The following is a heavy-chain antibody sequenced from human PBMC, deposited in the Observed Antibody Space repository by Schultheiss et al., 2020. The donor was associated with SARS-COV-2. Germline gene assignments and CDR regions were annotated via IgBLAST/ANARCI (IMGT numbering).Heavy chain of an antibody. D-gene: IGHD3-3*01. CDR2: INHSGST. CDR1: GGSFSGYY. J-gene: IGHJ6*04. V-gene: IGHV4-34*01. Sequence: SETLSLTCAVYGGSFSGYYWSWIRQPPGKGLEWIGEINHSGSTNYNPSLKSRVTISVDTSKNQFSLKLSSVTAADTAVYYCARDGAPRIWSGSGGMDVWGKGTTVTVSS. CDR3: ARDGAPRIWSGSGGMDV.